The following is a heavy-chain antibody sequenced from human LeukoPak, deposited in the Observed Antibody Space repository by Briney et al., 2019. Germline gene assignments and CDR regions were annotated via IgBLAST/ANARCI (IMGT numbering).Heavy chain of an antibody. D-gene: IGHD3-22*01. Sequence: ASVKVSCKVSGYTLTELSMHWVRQAPGKGLEWMGGFDPEDGETIYAQKFQGRVTMTEDTSTDTAYMELSSLSSEDTAVYYCATIASPLSYYYDSSGYYWFDPWGQGTLVTVSS. CDR2: FDPEDGET. V-gene: IGHV1-24*01. CDR1: GYTLTELS. J-gene: IGHJ5*02. CDR3: ATIASPLSYYYDSSGYYWFDP.